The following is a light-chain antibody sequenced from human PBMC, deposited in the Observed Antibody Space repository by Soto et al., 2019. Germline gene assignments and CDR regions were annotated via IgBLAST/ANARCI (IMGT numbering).Light chain of an antibody. J-gene: IGKJ1*01. CDR2: GAS. Sequence: EIVMTQSPATLSVSPGERATLSCRASQSVSSNLAWYQQKPGQAPRLLIYGASTRATGIPARSSGSRSGTEFTLTISSLQSEDFAGYYCQQYNNWRGTFGQGTKVEIK. CDR3: QQYNNWRGT. V-gene: IGKV3-15*01. CDR1: QSVSSN.